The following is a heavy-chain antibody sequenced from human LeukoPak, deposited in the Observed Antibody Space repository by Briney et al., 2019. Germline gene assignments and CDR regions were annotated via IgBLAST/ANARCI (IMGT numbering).Heavy chain of an antibody. J-gene: IGHJ4*02. D-gene: IGHD3-16*01. V-gene: IGHV4-39*07. CDR1: GGSISSSGYY. CDR2: INHSGST. CDR3: ASWTGGGVPKVDY. Sequence: PSETLSLTCTVSGGSISSSGYYWSWIRQPPGKGLEWIGEINHSGSTNYNPSLKSRVTISVDTSKNQFSLKLSSVTAADTAVYYCASWTGGGVPKVDYWGQGTLVTVSS.